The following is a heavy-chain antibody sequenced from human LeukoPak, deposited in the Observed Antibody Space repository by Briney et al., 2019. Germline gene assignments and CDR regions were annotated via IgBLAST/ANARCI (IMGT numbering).Heavy chain of an antibody. V-gene: IGHV1-3*01. Sequence: ASVKVSCKASGYTFTSYAMHWVRQAPGQRLEWMGWINAGNGNTKYSQKFQGRVTITRDTSAGTAYMELSSLRSEDTAVYYCAVPLYGDWTSFDYWGQGTLVTVSS. CDR3: AVPLYGDWTSFDY. CDR1: GYTFTSYA. J-gene: IGHJ4*02. CDR2: INAGNGNT. D-gene: IGHD4-17*01.